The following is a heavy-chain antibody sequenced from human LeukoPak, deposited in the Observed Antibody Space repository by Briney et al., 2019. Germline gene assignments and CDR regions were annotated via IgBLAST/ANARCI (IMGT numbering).Heavy chain of an antibody. CDR3: ARLAYYYGSGSYLPNYYYYGMDV. V-gene: IGHV4-59*08. J-gene: IGHJ6*02. D-gene: IGHD3-10*01. CDR1: GGSISSYY. CDR2: IYYSGST. Sequence: PSETLSLTCTVSGGSISSYYWSWIRQPPGKGLEWIGYIYYSGSTNYNPSLKSRVTISVDTSKNQFSLKLSSVTAADTAVYYCARLAYYYGSGSYLPNYYYYGMDVWGQGTTVTVSS.